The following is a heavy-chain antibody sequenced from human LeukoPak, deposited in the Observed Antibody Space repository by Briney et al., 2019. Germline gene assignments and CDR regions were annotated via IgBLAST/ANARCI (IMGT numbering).Heavy chain of an antibody. CDR2: ISGDGGST. CDR3: AKDPGNGYDFWSGYSDNWFDP. Sequence: PGGSLRLSCAASGFTFDDYAMHWVRQAPGKGLEWVSLISGDGGSTYYADSVKGRFTISRDNSKNSLYLQMNSLRTEDTALYYCAKDPGNGYDFWSGYSDNWFDPWGQGTLVTVSS. V-gene: IGHV3-43*02. D-gene: IGHD3-3*01. J-gene: IGHJ5*02. CDR1: GFTFDDYA.